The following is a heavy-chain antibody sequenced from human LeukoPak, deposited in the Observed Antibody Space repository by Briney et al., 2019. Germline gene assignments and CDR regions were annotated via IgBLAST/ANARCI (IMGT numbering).Heavy chain of an antibody. CDR3: ARLGVFNANIVVVPAATRGSAFDI. Sequence: ASVKVSCKASGYTFTSYYMHWVRQAPGQGLEWMGIINPSGGNTSYAQKFQGRVTMTRDTPTSTVYMELSSLRSEDTAVYYCARLGVFNANIVVVPAATRGSAFDIWGQGTMVTVSS. CDR1: GYTFTSYY. D-gene: IGHD2-2*01. CDR2: INPSGGNT. V-gene: IGHV1-46*01. J-gene: IGHJ3*02.